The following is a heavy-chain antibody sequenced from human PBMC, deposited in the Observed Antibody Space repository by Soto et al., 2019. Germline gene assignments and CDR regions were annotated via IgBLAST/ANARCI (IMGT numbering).Heavy chain of an antibody. CDR3: ARDRGPSSGYYPYWFDP. V-gene: IGHV1-69*12. J-gene: IGHJ5*02. Sequence: QVQLVQSGAEVKKPGSSVKVSCKASGGTFSSYAISWVRQAPGQGLEWMGGSMPISGTANYAQKVQGRVTIPADESTSTAYMELSSLRSDDTAVYYCARDRGPSSGYYPYWFDPWGQGTLVTVSS. CDR2: SMPISGTA. D-gene: IGHD3-22*01. CDR1: GGTFSSYA.